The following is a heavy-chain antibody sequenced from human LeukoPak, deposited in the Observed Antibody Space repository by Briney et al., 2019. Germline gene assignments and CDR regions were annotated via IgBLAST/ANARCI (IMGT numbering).Heavy chain of an antibody. CDR2: IYTSGST. CDR1: GGSISSGDYY. V-gene: IGHV4-61*02. Sequence: PSETLSLTCTVSGGSISSGDYYWSWIRQPAGKGLEWIGRIYTSGSTNYNPSLKSRVTISVDTSKNQFSLKLSSVTAADTAVYYCARVYSSSPRYYYYYMDVWGKGTTVTVSS. D-gene: IGHD6-6*01. CDR3: ARVYSSSPRYYYYYMDV. J-gene: IGHJ6*03.